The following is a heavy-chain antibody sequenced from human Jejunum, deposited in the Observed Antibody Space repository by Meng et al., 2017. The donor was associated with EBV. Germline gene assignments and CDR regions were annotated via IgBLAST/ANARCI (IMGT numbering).Heavy chain of an antibody. Sequence: QLRLQASRPGVVKLSDTLSLPCPGSGVSISSAAYYCGWIRQPPGKGLEWIGNIYYRGSTYYNPSPKSRVTISVDTSKNQFVLKLSSVTAADTAVYYCARSVSSGYSTWLDPWGQGTLVTVSS. D-gene: IGHD3-22*01. J-gene: IGHJ5*02. CDR3: ARSVSSGYSTWLDP. CDR1: GVSISSAAYY. V-gene: IGHV4-39*07. CDR2: IYYRGST.